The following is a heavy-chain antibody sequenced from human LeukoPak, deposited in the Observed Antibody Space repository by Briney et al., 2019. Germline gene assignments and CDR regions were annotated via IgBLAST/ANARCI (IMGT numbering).Heavy chain of an antibody. CDR3: AKIGANQLLGWFDP. D-gene: IGHD2-2*01. CDR1: GFTFSSYA. CDR2: ISGSGGST. Sequence: PGGSLRLSCAASGFTFSSYAMSWVRQAPGKGLEWVSAISGSGGSTYYADSVKGRFTISRDNSKNTLYLQMNSPRAEDTAVYYCAKIGANQLLGWFDPWGQGTLVTVSS. J-gene: IGHJ5*02. V-gene: IGHV3-23*01.